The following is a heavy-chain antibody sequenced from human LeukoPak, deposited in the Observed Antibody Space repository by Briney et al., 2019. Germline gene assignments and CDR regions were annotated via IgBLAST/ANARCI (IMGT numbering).Heavy chain of an antibody. V-gene: IGHV1-46*01. J-gene: IGHJ4*02. CDR1: VSTFTSYY. CDR2: INPSGGST. CDR3: ARDIVGATSDY. D-gene: IGHD1-26*01. Sequence: GASVTVSCKSSVSTFTSYYMHWVRLAPGQGLGWMGIINPSGGSTSYAQKFQGRVTMTRDMSTSTVYMELSSLRSEDTAVYYCARDIVGATSDYWGQGTLVTVSS.